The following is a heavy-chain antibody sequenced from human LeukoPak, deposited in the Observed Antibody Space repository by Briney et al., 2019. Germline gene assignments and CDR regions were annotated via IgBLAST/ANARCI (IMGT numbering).Heavy chain of an antibody. CDR1: GGSISSYY. D-gene: IGHD6-19*01. Sequence: SETLSLTCTVSGGSISSYYWSWIRQPAGKGLEWIGRIYTSGSTNYNPSLKSRVTMSVDTSKNQFSLKLSSVTAADTAVYYCASPVAVAGSQNMDVWGKGTTVTVSS. J-gene: IGHJ6*03. V-gene: IGHV4-4*07. CDR2: IYTSGST. CDR3: ASPVAVAGSQNMDV.